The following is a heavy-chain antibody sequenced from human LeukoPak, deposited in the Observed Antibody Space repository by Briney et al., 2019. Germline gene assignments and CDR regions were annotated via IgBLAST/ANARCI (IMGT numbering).Heavy chain of an antibody. CDR1: GGSFSGYY. Sequence: SETLSLTXAVYGGSFSGYYWSWIRQHPGKGLEWTGEINHSGSTNYNQPLKSRVTISVDTSKNQVSLKLSSVTAADTAVYYCARAVKLVLSRPRCNWFDPWGQGTLVTVSS. J-gene: IGHJ5*02. CDR3: ARAVKLVLSRPRCNWFDP. V-gene: IGHV4-34*01. D-gene: IGHD6-13*01. CDR2: INHSGST.